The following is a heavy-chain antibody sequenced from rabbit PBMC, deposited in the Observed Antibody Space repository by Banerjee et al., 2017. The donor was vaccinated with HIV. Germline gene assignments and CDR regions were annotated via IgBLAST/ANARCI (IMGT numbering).Heavy chain of an antibody. CDR1: GFSFNNNY. CDR2: IATGTSGNT. V-gene: IGHV1S45*01. J-gene: IGHJ3*01. CDR3: ARATYASSNGLLGLDL. D-gene: IGHD1-1*01. Sequence: QEQLVESGGDLVKPGASLTLTCTASGFSFNNNYMCWVRQAPGKGLEWIGCIATGTSGNTYYASWAKGQFTISKTSSTTVTLQLNSLTAADTATYFCARATYASSNGLLGLDLWGQGTLVTVS.